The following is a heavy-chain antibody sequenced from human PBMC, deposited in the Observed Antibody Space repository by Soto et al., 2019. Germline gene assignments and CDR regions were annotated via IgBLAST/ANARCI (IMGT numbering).Heavy chain of an antibody. V-gene: IGHV3-21*01. Sequence: GGSLRLSCAASGFTFSSYSMNWVRQAPGKGLEWVSSISSSSSYIYYQDSMKGRFTISRNNAKNSLYLQMNSLRAEDTAVYYCSRELRAVAGPAYYYYYMDVWGKGTTVTVSS. D-gene: IGHD6-19*01. J-gene: IGHJ6*03. CDR2: ISSSSSYI. CDR1: GFTFSSYS. CDR3: SRELRAVAGPAYYYYYMDV.